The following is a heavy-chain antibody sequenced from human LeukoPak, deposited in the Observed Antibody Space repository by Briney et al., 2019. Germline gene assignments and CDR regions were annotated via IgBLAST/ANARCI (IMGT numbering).Heavy chain of an antibody. V-gene: IGHV1-69*13. Sequence: ASVKVSCTASGGTFSSYSISWVRQAPGQGLEWMGGIIPIFDTADYAQKFQGRVTITADESTSTAYMELSSLRSEDTAVFYCARISLGAIWGYYYGMDVWGQGTTVTVSS. D-gene: IGHD1-26*01. J-gene: IGHJ6*02. CDR1: GGTFSSYS. CDR3: ARISLGAIWGYYYGMDV. CDR2: IIPIFDTA.